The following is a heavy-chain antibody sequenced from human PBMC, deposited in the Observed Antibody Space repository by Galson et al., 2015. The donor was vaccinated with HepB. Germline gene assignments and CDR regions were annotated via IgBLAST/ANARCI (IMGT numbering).Heavy chain of an antibody. CDR3: ARGGVGATSGVFDY. D-gene: IGHD1-26*01. Sequence: LSLTCTVSGGSISSADYYWSWIRQPPGKGLEWIGYIYYSGTTYYNPSLKSRATISVDTSKNQFSLKLSSVTAADTAVYYCARGGVGATSGVFDYWGQGTLVTVSS. CDR2: IYYSGTT. V-gene: IGHV4-30-4*01. J-gene: IGHJ4*02. CDR1: GGSISSADYY.